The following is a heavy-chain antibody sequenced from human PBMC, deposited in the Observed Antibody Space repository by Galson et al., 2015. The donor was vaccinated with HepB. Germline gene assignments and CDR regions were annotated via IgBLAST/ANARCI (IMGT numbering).Heavy chain of an antibody. D-gene: IGHD6-13*01. CDR2: INPNSGGT. J-gene: IGHJ5*02. CDR1: GYTFTGYY. CDR3: ARAPEEQRLVKTLGWYDP. V-gene: IGHV1-2*06. Sequence: SVKVSCKASGYTFTGYYMHWVRQAPGQGLEWMGRINPNSGGTNYAQKFQGRVTVTTDTSISIAYMELSSLTSDDTAVYYCARAPEEQRLVKTLGWYDPWGQGTLVTVST.